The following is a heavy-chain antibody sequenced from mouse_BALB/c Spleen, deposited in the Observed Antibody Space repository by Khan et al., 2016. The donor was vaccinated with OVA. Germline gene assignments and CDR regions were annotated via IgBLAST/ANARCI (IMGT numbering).Heavy chain of an antibody. Sequence: QVQLQQSGAELARPGASVKLSCKASGYTFTDFYINWVKQRTGQGLEWIGEISPGSGDTFYNARFKDKATLTADKSSNTAYMQLSSLTSEACAFYFGARRNYFGYTFAYWGQGTLVTVSA. CDR2: ISPGSGDT. D-gene: IGHD1-2*01. CDR1: GYTFTDFY. V-gene: IGHV1-77*01. CDR3: ARRNYFGYTFAY. J-gene: IGHJ3*01.